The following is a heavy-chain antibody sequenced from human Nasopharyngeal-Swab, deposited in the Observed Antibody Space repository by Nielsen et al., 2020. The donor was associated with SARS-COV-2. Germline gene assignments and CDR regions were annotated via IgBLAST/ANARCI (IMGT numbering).Heavy chain of an antibody. CDR3: ARDGAAAGNFDY. CDR1: GFTFSSYD. J-gene: IGHJ4*02. V-gene: IGHV3-13*01. Sequence: GESLKISCAASGFTFSSYDMHWVRQATGKGLEWVSAIGTAGDTYYPGSVKGRFTISRENAKNSLYLQMNSLRADDTAVYYCARDGAAAGNFDYWGQGTLVTVSS. CDR2: IGTAGDT. D-gene: IGHD6-13*01.